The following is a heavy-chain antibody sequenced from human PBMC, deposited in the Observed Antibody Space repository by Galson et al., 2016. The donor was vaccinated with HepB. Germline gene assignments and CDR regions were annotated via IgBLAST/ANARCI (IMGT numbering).Heavy chain of an antibody. D-gene: IGHD6-19*01. CDR2: IYYSGST. CDR3: APDSSGKGYWFDP. V-gene: IGHV4-39*07. Sequence: SETLSLTCTVSGGSISSNYYWGWIRQSPGKGLEWIGSIYYSGSTYYNPSLKSRVTISVETSKNRFSLNLTSVTAADTALYYCAPDSSGKGYWFDPWGQGTLVTVSS. CDR1: GGSISSNYY. J-gene: IGHJ5*02.